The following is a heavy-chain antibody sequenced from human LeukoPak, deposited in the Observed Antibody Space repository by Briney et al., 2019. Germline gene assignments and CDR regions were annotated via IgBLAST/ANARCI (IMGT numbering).Heavy chain of an antibody. CDR2: VNHSGST. CDR1: GGSFSGYY. J-gene: IGHJ4*02. V-gene: IGHV4-34*01. CDR3: ARTGLSFDY. Sequence: SETLSLTCAVYGGSFSGYYWSWIRQPPGKGLGWIGEVNHSGSTNYNPSLKSRVTISVDTSKNQFSLKLSSVTAADTAVYYCARTGLSFDYWGQGTLVTVSS.